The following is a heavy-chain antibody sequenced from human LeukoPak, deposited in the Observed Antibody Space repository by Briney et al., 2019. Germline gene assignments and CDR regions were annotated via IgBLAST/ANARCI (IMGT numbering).Heavy chain of an antibody. V-gene: IGHV4-39*02. CDR3: ARDARYYDSSGRVYFDY. J-gene: IGHJ4*02. D-gene: IGHD3-22*01. Sequence: SETLSLTCTVSGGSISSSSYYWGGIRQPPGKGLEWMGSIYYSGSTYYNPSLKSRVTISVDTSKNQFSLKLSSVTAADTAVYYCARDARYYDSSGRVYFDYWGQGTLVTVSS. CDR2: IYYSGST. CDR1: GGSISSSSYY.